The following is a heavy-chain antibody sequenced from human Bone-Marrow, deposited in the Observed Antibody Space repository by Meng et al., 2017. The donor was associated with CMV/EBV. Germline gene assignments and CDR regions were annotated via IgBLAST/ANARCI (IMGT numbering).Heavy chain of an antibody. D-gene: IGHD2-2*01. V-gene: IGHV4-38-2*02. CDR3: ARPVGYQLSYNWFDP. J-gene: IGHJ5*02. CDR2: IYYSGST. Sequence: SETLSLTCTVSDYSISSGYYWGWIRQPPGKGLEWIGSIYYSGSTYYNPSLKSRVTISVDTSKNQFSLKLSSVTAADTAVYYCARPVGYQLSYNWFDPWGQGTLVTVSS. CDR1: DYSISSGYY.